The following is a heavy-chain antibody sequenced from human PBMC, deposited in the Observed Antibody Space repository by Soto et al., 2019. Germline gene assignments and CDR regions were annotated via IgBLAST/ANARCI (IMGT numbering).Heavy chain of an antibody. D-gene: IGHD6-6*01. CDR3: ARENSIASLSYYYGMDV. Sequence: QVQLVQSGAEVKKPGSSVKVSCKSSGGSFSGNAISWVRQAPGQGPEWMGGVIPMFGTTNFARKFQDRIKITADESSSTAYMELSSLLSEDTAVYYCARENSIASLSYYYGMDVWGQGTTVIVSS. CDR2: VIPMFGTT. CDR1: GGSFSGNA. J-gene: IGHJ6*02. V-gene: IGHV1-69*01.